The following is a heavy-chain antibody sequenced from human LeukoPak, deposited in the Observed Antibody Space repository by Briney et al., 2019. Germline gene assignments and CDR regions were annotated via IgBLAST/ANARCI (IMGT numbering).Heavy chain of an antibody. D-gene: IGHD6-19*01. J-gene: IGHJ3*02. CDR2: IYSSGST. V-gene: IGHV4-59*01. CDR1: GGSIRGYY. Sequence: SETLSLTCNVSGGSIRGYYWSWIRQPPGKGLEWIGYIYSSGSTNYNPSLKSRVTMSVDTSKNQFSLKVSSVTAADTAVYYCARAVIAVAGSAFDIWGQGTMVTVSS. CDR3: ARAVIAVAGSAFDI.